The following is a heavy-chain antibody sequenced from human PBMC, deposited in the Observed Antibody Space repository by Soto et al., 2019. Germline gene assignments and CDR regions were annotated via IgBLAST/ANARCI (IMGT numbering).Heavy chain of an antibody. D-gene: IGHD5-12*01. Sequence: SLRLSCSASGFTFSNYDMSWVRQAPGKELEWVSALSAGGGSTYYADSVGGRFTISRDNSKNTLYLQMNSLRAEDTAVYYCAKASDSGYDFHYDNWGQGALVTVSS. CDR2: LSAGGGST. CDR3: AKASDSGYDFHYDN. J-gene: IGHJ4*02. V-gene: IGHV3-23*01. CDR1: GFTFSNYD.